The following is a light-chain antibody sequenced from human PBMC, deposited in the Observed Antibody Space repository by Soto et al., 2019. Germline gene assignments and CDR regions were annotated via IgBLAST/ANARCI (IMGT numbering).Light chain of an antibody. Sequence: QSALTQSASVSGSPGQWITISCTGTSSDVGAFDYVSWYQQHPGKVPKLMIYEVSNRPSGVSNRFSGSKSGNTASLTISGLQAEDEADYYCSSYTSSSTLVFGGGTKLTVL. CDR1: SSDVGAFDY. V-gene: IGLV2-14*01. J-gene: IGLJ3*02. CDR3: SSYTSSSTLV. CDR2: EVS.